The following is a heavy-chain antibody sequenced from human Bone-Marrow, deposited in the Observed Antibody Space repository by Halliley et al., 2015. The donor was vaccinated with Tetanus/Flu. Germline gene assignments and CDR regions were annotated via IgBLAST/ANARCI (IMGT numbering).Heavy chain of an antibody. CDR1: GFTFSSYW. V-gene: IGHV3-74*01. CDR2: INSDGSST. J-gene: IGHJ6*02. Sequence: AASGFTFSSYWMHWVRQAPGKGLVWVSRINSDGSSTSYADSLKGRFTISRDNAKNTLYLHMNSLRADDTAVYYCARPSLYDGMDVWGQGTTVPVSS. CDR3: ARPSLYDGMDV.